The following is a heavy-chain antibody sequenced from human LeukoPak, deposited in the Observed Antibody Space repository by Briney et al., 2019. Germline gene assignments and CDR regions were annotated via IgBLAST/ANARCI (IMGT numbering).Heavy chain of an antibody. D-gene: IGHD3-9*01. Sequence: SETLSLTCAVYGGSFSGYYWSWIRQPPGKGLEWIGEINHSGSTNYNPSLKSRVTISVDTSKNQFSLKLSSVTAADTAVNYCARGTSYDILTGYSDYWGQGTLVTVSS. V-gene: IGHV4-34*01. CDR1: GGSFSGYY. J-gene: IGHJ4*02. CDR2: INHSGST. CDR3: ARGTSYDILTGYSDY.